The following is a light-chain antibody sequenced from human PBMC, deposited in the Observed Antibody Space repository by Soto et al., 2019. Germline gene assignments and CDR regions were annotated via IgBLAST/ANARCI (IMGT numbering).Light chain of an antibody. Sequence: EVVLTQSPATLSVSPGDRATLSCRASQYIGSDVAWYHQRSGQAPRLLIFDASIRVPTTPARFSGSVSGTEFTLISSSLESEDFAVYFCQQYGERPRTFGQGTKVEIK. CDR1: QYIGSD. J-gene: IGKJ1*01. V-gene: IGKV3-15*01. CDR2: DAS. CDR3: QQYGERPRT.